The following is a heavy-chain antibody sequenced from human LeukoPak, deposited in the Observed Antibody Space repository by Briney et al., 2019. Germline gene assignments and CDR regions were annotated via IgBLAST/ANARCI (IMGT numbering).Heavy chain of an antibody. CDR2: INHSGST. Sequence: SETLSLTCAVYGGSFSGYYWSWIRQPPGKGLEWTGEINHSGSTNYNPSLKSRVTISVDTSKNQFSLKLSSVTAADTAVYYCARVILGLRLDYWGQGTLVTVSS. D-gene: IGHD3-16*01. V-gene: IGHV4-34*01. CDR3: ARVILGLRLDY. J-gene: IGHJ4*02. CDR1: GGSFSGYY.